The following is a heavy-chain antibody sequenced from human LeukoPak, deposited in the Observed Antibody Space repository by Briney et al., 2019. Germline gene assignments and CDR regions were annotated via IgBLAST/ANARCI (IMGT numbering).Heavy chain of an antibody. CDR1: GFIFKNYA. CDR2: ISGTSDTT. Sequence: PGGSLRLSCAASGFIFKNYAMSWVRQAPGKGLEWVSIISGTSDTTRYGDSVRGRFTTSRDNPRNTLHLQMNSLRVDDTAVYYCAKADATIGGAFDIWGQGTMVTVSS. J-gene: IGHJ3*02. V-gene: IGHV3-23*01. CDR3: AKADATIGGAFDI. D-gene: IGHD3-3*01.